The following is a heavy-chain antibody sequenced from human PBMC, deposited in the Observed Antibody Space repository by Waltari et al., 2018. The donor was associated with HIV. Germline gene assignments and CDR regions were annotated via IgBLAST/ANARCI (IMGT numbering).Heavy chain of an antibody. Sequence: QVQLVQSGAEVKRPGASVKVSCTTSGYSFTANYLPWVRQSPGQGLEWMGWINPNNGGTDYAQNFRDWVTMTTDTSIATAYLELHSLKSDDTAVYFCARDAGRTVSTPDAFDVWGRGTMVTVSS. CDR1: GYSFTANY. V-gene: IGHV1-2*04. J-gene: IGHJ3*01. D-gene: IGHD4-17*01. CDR2: INPNNGGT. CDR3: ARDAGRTVSTPDAFDV.